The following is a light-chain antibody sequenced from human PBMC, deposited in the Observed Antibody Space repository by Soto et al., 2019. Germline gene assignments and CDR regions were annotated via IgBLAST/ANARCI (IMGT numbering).Light chain of an antibody. CDR1: GSNLGGYNF. J-gene: IGLJ2*01. CDR3: SSYTTTSTYL. V-gene: IGLV2-14*03. Sequence: QSALTQPASVSGSPGQSITISCTGIGSNLGGYNFISWFQHHPDKAPKLIIFDVSSRPSGVSDRFSGSKSGNTASLTISGHQAEDEADYYCSSYTTTSTYLFGGGTKLTVL. CDR2: DVS.